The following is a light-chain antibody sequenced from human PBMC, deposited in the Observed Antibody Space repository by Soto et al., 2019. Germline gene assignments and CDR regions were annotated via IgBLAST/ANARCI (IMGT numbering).Light chain of an antibody. V-gene: IGKV1-5*01. J-gene: IGKJ1*01. Sequence: DIQMTQSPSTLSASVGDRVTITCRASQSISSWLAWYQQKPGKAPRLLIYDASSLESGVPSRFSGSGSGTELFLTISSLQPDDIATYYCQQYNSYPRTFGQGTKVEIK. CDR2: DAS. CDR3: QQYNSYPRT. CDR1: QSISSW.